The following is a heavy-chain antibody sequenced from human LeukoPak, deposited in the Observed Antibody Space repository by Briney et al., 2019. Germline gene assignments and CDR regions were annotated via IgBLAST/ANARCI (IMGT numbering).Heavy chain of an antibody. CDR3: ARALGRQHLYGSGTYKKNYYYMDV. CDR1: GYNFIGYY. V-gene: IGHV1-2*02. CDR2: INPNSGGT. Sequence: ASVKVSCKASGYNFIGYYINWVRQAPGQGLEWMGWINPNSGGTNYAQKFQGRVTMTRDTSISTAYMELSRLTSDDTAVYYCARALGRQHLYGSGTYKKNYYYMDVWGKGTTVTISS. D-gene: IGHD3-10*01. J-gene: IGHJ6*03.